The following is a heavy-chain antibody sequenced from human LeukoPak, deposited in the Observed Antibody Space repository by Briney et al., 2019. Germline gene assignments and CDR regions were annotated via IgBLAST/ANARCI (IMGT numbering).Heavy chain of an antibody. CDR2: INPGNGDT. CDR1: GYTFTNYA. D-gene: IGHD4-17*01. Sequence: ASVKVSCKGSGYTFTNYAIHWVRQAPGQSLEWLGWINPGNGDTKYSQKFQGRVTITRDTSASTAYMELSSLRSEDTAVYYCARAMDYGDYAHGYWGQGTLVTVSS. CDR3: ARAMDYGDYAHGY. V-gene: IGHV1-3*01. J-gene: IGHJ4*02.